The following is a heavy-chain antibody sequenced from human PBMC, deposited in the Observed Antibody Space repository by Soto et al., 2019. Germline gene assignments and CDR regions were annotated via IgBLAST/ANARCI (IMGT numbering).Heavy chain of an antibody. CDR2: ISYGGTNK. J-gene: IGHJ4*02. D-gene: IGHD5-12*01. CDR1: GFTFSSSG. CDR3: ANGEGGYSYYDVGYHCDY. Sequence: QVQLEESGGGVVQPGRSPRLSCAASGFTFSSSGMHWVRQAPGKGLEWVAVISYGGTNKYYADSVKGLFTISRDNSKYTLYRQMNSLRGEDTAVYYCANGEGGYSYYDVGYHCDYWGQGTLVTVSS. V-gene: IGHV3-30*18.